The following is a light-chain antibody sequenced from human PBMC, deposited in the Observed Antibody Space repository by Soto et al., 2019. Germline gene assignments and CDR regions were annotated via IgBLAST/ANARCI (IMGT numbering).Light chain of an antibody. Sequence: QSVLTQPPSVSAAPGQTVTISCSGSSSNIRNNYVSWYQQLPGTAPKLLIYEDDKRPSGIPDRFSGSKSGTSATLGITGLQTGDEADYYCGTWDSSLSAYVFGTGTKVTVL. CDR1: SSNIRNNY. CDR2: EDD. CDR3: GTWDSSLSAYV. V-gene: IGLV1-51*02. J-gene: IGLJ1*01.